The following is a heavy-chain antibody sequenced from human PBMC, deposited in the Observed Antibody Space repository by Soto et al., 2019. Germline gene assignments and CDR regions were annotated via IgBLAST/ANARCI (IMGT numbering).Heavy chain of an antibody. V-gene: IGHV1-46*01. CDR1: GYTFTNYS. Sequence: QVQLGQSGAEVKKPGASVKVSCKTSGYTFTNYSMYWVRQAPGQGLEWMGRINPSGDTTASAQKFQGRFSMTRDTSTSTVYMELNSLRSEDTALYYCATGMAVTTTSVGHYYYMDVWGKGTTVTVSS. J-gene: IGHJ6*03. CDR2: INPSGDTT. D-gene: IGHD6-19*01. CDR3: ATGMAVTTTSVGHYYYMDV.